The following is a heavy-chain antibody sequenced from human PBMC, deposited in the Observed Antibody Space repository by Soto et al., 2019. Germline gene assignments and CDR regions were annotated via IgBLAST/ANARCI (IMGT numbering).Heavy chain of an antibody. J-gene: IGHJ6*02. V-gene: IGHV4-34*01. CDR2: INHSGST. Sequence: SETLSLTCAVYGGSFSGYYWSWIRQPPGKGLEWIGEINHSGSTNYNPSLKSRVTISVDTSKNQFSLKLSSVTAADTAVYYCARAGYSYGYYYYYGMDVWGQGTTVTVSS. CDR1: GGSFSGYY. D-gene: IGHD5-18*01. CDR3: ARAGYSYGYYYYYGMDV.